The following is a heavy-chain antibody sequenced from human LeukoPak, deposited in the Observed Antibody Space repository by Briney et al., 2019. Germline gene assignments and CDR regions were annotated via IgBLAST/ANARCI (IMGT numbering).Heavy chain of an antibody. D-gene: IGHD2-8*01. V-gene: IGHV3-30*03. Sequence: GGSLRLSCAASGFTFSSYSMNWVRQAPGKGLEWVAVISDDGRHNYYADSVKGRFTISRDNSKSTLYLQMNSLRDDDSAAYLCARVYLERLTAGYFDHWGQGTQVTVSP. CDR2: ISDDGRHN. CDR1: GFTFSSYS. J-gene: IGHJ4*02. CDR3: ARVYLERLTAGYFDH.